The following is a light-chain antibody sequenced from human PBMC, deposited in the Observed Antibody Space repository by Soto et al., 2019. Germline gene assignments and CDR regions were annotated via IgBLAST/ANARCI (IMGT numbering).Light chain of an antibody. CDR1: QSVSNNF. J-gene: IGKJ5*01. V-gene: IGKV3-20*01. CDR2: DTS. Sequence: EIVLTQSPGTLSLSPGERATLSCRASQSVSNNFLAWYQQKPGQSPRLLIYDTSSRATDIPDRFSGSGSGTDFTLTISGLEPEDSAVYYCQQYGSSLITFGQGTRLEIK. CDR3: QQYGSSLIT.